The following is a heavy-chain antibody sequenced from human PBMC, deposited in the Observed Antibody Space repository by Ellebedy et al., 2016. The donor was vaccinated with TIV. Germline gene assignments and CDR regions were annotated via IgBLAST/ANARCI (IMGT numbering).Heavy chain of an antibody. CDR1: GFTFSNYA. CDR3: AKPPELWLIHTGLVS. J-gene: IGHJ4*02. Sequence: GESLKISCAASGFTFSNYAMHWVRQAPGKGLEWVAVISYDGSNKFYADSVKGRFTISRESSKNTLYLQMDSLRADDTAVYYCAKPPELWLIHTGLVSWGQGTLVTVSS. D-gene: IGHD6-19*01. V-gene: IGHV3-30*04. CDR2: ISYDGSNK.